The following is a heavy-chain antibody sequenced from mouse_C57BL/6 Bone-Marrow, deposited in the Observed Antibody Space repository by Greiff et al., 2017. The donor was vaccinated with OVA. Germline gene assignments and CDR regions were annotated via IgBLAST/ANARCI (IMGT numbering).Heavy chain of an antibody. V-gene: IGHV1-81*01. J-gene: IGHJ1*03. Sequence: QVQLKQSGAELARPGASVKLSCKASGYTFTSYGISWVKQRTGQGLEWIGEIYPRSGNTYYNEKFKGKATLTADKSSSTAYMELRSLTSEDSAVYFCARDYYGSSPQWYFDVWGTGTTVTVSS. CDR2: IYPRSGNT. CDR1: GYTFTSYG. D-gene: IGHD1-1*01. CDR3: ARDYYGSSPQWYFDV.